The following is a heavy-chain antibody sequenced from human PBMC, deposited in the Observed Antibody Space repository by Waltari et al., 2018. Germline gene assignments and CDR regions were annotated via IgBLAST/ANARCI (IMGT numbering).Heavy chain of an antibody. CDR3: ASPAVKLGTFDK. V-gene: IGHV3-48*04. D-gene: IGHD4-17*01. J-gene: IGHJ3*02. Sequence: EVQLVESGGGLVQPGGSLRLFCVAPGFTFGSYTMNWVRQAPGRGLEWVSYNNGPSTAIYYTDSIKGRFTITRDNTKNSLYLQMNSLRAEDTAVYYCASPAVKLGTFDKWGQGTMVTVSS. CDR1: GFTFGSYT. CDR2: NNGPSTAI.